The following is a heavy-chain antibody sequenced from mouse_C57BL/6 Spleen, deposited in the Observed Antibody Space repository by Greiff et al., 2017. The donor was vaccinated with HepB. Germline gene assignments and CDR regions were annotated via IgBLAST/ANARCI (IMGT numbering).Heavy chain of an antibody. CDR1: GFTFSSYG. V-gene: IGHV5-6*01. J-gene: IGHJ3*01. D-gene: IGHD2-4*01. CDR2: ISSGGSYT. Sequence: EVNVVESGGDLVKPGGSLKLSCAASGFTFSSYGMSWVRQTPDKRLEWVATISSGGSYTYYPDSVKGRFTISRDNAKNTLYLQMSSLKSEDTAMYYCARGYDYDRAWFAYWGQGTLVTVSA. CDR3: ARGYDYDRAWFAY.